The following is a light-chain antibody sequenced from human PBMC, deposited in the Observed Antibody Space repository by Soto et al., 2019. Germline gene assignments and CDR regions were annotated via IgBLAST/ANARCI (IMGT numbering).Light chain of an antibody. Sequence: QSALTQPPSASGFPGQSVTISCTGTSSDVGYYDYASWYQQHPGKAPKLVIYEVTKRPSGVPDRVSASKSGNTASLTVSGLRAEDEADYYCSSYAGSNNVVFGSGTKVTVL. J-gene: IGLJ1*01. CDR1: SSDVGYYDY. V-gene: IGLV2-8*01. CDR2: EVT. CDR3: SSYAGSNNVV.